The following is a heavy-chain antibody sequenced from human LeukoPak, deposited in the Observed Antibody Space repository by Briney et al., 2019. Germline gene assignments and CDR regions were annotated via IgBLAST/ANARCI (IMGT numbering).Heavy chain of an antibody. V-gene: IGHV3-20*04. CDR1: GFTFHNYG. Sequence: PGGSLRLSCAASGFTFHNYGMSWVRQVPGKGLEWVSSINANGDSTAYADSVRGRFTISRDNAKISLYLQMNSLRVEDAAFYYRVRHDFWRGLKGGDYGGQGPLVTVSS. D-gene: IGHD3-3*01. J-gene: IGHJ4*02. CDR3: VRHDFWRGLKGGDY. CDR2: INANGDST.